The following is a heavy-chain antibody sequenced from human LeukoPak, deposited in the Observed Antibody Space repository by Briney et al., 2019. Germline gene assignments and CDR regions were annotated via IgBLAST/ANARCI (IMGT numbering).Heavy chain of an antibody. CDR2: IKQDGSEK. Sequence: PGGSLRLSCAASGFTFSSYWMSWVRQAPGKGLEWVANIKQDGSEKYYVDSVKGRSTISRDNAKNSLYLQMNSLRAEDTAVYYCARDLVVPAAIPFYYYYYMDVWGKGTTVTVSS. J-gene: IGHJ6*03. V-gene: IGHV3-7*01. CDR3: ARDLVVPAAIPFYYYYYMDV. CDR1: GFTFSSYW. D-gene: IGHD2-2*02.